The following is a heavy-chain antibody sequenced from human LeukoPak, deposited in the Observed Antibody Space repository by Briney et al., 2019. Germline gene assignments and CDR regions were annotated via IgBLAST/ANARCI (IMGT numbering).Heavy chain of an antibody. CDR2: ISGSGDNT. D-gene: IGHD3-9*01. CDR1: GFTFSTYV. CDR3: AKGSGYDTDFDY. J-gene: IGHJ4*02. Sequence: GGSLRLSCAASGFTFSTYVMSWVRQAPGKGLEWVSGISGSGDNTYYADSVKGRLTISRDNSKNTLHLQMNSLRAEDTAVYYCAKGSGYDTDFDYWGQGTLATVSS. V-gene: IGHV3-23*01.